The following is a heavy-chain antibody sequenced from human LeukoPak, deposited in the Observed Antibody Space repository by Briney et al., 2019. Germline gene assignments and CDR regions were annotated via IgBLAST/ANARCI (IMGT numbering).Heavy chain of an antibody. CDR1: GFTFNNYW. V-gene: IGHV3-7*01. Sequence: GGSLRLSCAVSGFTFNNYWMSWVRQAPGKGLEWVANIKQDGNEKYYVDSVKGRFTISRDISKNTLYLQMNSLRAEDTAVYYCARGYCSSISCYVDYWGQGTLVTVSS. CDR2: IKQDGNEK. D-gene: IGHD2-2*01. J-gene: IGHJ4*02. CDR3: ARGYCSSISCYVDY.